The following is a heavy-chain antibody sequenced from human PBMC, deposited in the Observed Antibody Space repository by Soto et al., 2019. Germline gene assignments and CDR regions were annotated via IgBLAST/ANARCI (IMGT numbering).Heavy chain of an antibody. D-gene: IGHD3-22*01. CDR1: GYTFTSYG. J-gene: IGHJ5*02. CDR2: ISAYNGNT. CDR3: ARDWDYYDSSGYENWFDP. Sequence: ASVKVSCKASGYTFTSYGISWVRQAPGQGLEWMGWISAYNGNTNYAQKLQGRVTMTTDTSTSTAYMELRSLRSDDTAVYYCARDWDYYDSSGYENWFDPWGQGTLVTVSS. V-gene: IGHV1-18*04.